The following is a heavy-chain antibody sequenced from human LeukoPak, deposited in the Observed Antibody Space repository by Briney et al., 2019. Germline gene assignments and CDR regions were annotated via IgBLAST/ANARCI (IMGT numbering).Heavy chain of an antibody. J-gene: IGHJ4*02. Sequence: PGGSLRLSCAASGFTFSSYAMSWVRQAPGKGREWVSAISGSGGSTYYADSVKGRFTISRDNSKNTLYLQMNSLRAEDTAVYYCARSPYDWNYGDYWGQGTQVTVSS. D-gene: IGHD1-20*01. V-gene: IGHV3-23*01. CDR3: ARSPYDWNYGDY. CDR1: GFTFSSYA. CDR2: ISGSGGST.